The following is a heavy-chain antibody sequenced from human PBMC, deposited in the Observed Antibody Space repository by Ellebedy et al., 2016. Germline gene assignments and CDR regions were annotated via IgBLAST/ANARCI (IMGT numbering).Heavy chain of an antibody. Sequence: GGSLRLXXAASGFTFNTYGMHWVRQAPGKGLEWVGVIWLDGSKTYYADFVKGRFTISRDNSKNTLYLQMNSLRAEDTAVYYCARELTGVWSYGMDVWGQGTTVTVSS. CDR2: IWLDGSKT. D-gene: IGHD3-16*01. V-gene: IGHV3-33*01. CDR1: GFTFNTYG. J-gene: IGHJ6*02. CDR3: ARELTGVWSYGMDV.